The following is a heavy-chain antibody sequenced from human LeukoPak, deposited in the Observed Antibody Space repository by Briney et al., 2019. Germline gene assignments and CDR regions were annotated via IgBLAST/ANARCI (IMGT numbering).Heavy chain of an antibody. CDR3: ARRSESGYSFDN. CDR2: IYYSGST. D-gene: IGHD5-12*01. V-gene: IGHV4-59*01. J-gene: IGHJ4*01. CDR1: GGSISSYY. Sequence: PSETLSLTCTVSGGSISSYYWSWIRKPPGRGLEYIGFIYYSGSTKYNPSLKSRVTISVDTSKNQFYLKLNSVTAADTAVYYCARRSESGYSFDNWGHGTLVTVSS.